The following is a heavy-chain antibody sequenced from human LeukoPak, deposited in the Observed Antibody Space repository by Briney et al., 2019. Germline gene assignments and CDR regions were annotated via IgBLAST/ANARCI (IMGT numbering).Heavy chain of an antibody. CDR1: GFTVSSNY. Sequence: GGSLRLSCAASGFTVSSNYMSWVRQAPAKGLEWVSVIYSGGSTYYADWVKGRITISRDNSKNTLYLQMNSLRAEDTAVYYCARDKLWFGQGWFDPWGQGTLVTVSS. D-gene: IGHD3-10*01. CDR2: IYSGGST. CDR3: ARDKLWFGQGWFDP. V-gene: IGHV3-53*01. J-gene: IGHJ5*02.